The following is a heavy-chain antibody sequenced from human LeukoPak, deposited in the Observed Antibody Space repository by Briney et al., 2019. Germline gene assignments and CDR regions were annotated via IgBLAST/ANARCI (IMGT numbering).Heavy chain of an antibody. D-gene: IGHD2-2*01. CDR2: IYTSGST. J-gene: IGHJ5*02. V-gene: IGHV4-4*07. Sequence: SETLSLTCTVSGGSISSYYWSWIRQPAGKGLEWIGRIYTSGSTNYNPSLKSRVTMSVDTSKNQFSLKLSSVTAADTAVYYCVRSGIVVVPAAKRDWFDPWGQGTLVTVSS. CDR1: GGSISSYY. CDR3: VRSGIVVVPAAKRDWFDP.